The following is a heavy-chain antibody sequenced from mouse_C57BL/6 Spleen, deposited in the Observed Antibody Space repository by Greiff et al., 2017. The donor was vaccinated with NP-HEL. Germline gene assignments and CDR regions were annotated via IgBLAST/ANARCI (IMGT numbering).Heavy chain of an antibody. V-gene: IGHV1-42*01. CDR1: GYSFTGYY. J-gene: IGHJ1*03. CDR2: INTSTGGT. CDR3: ARSLYYGSSYWYFDV. Sequence: VQLQQSGPELVKPGASVKISCKASGYSFTGYYMNWVKQSPEKSLEWIGEINTSTGGTTYNQKFKAKATLTVDKSSSTAYMQLKSLTSEDSAVYYCARSLYYGSSYWYFDVWGTGTTVTVSS. D-gene: IGHD1-1*01.